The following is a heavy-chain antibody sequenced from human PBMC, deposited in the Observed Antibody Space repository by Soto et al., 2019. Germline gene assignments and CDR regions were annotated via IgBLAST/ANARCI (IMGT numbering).Heavy chain of an antibody. CDR2: VYYGGST. J-gene: IGHJ6*02. D-gene: IGHD3-22*01. CDR3: AGGDYYHSSGYYFYYYTMDV. CDR1: GGSISSSSYY. V-gene: IGHV4-39*01. Sequence: PETLSLTCTVSGGSISSSSYYWGWIRQPPGKGLEWIGNVYYGGSTYYNPSLKSRVTISVETSKSQFSLKLSSVTAADTAVYYCAGGDYYHSSGYYFYYYTMDVGGQGTTVTVSS.